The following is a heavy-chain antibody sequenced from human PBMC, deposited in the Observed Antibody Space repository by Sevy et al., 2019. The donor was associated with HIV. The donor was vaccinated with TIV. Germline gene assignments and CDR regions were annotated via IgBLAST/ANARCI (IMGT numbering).Heavy chain of an antibody. D-gene: IGHD3-9*01. J-gene: IGHJ6*03. CDR2: ISSGSSTK. CDR1: GFTLSSHE. Sequence: GGSLRLSCEASGFTLSSHEVNWVRQVPGKGLEWVSYISSGSSTKFYTDSVKGRFTISRDNAKNSLYLHMDSLRVEDTAVYYCARDPPETGPKYSYFMDVWGKGTTVTVSS. V-gene: IGHV3-48*03. CDR3: ARDPPETGPKYSYFMDV.